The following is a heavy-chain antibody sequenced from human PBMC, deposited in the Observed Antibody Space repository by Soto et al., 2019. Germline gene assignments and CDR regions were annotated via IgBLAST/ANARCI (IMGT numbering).Heavy chain of an antibody. CDR2: ISRYGDFT. CDR3: AKDRYLDHDSRGYLFDN. J-gene: IGHJ4*02. Sequence: EVQLLESGGDLIQPGGSLRLSCAASGFTFNSYDMTWVRQAAGKGLEWVSAISRYGDFTYYADSVEGRFTISRDNSKNTLYLQMNRLRAEDTAVYYCAKDRYLDHDSRGYLFDNWGQGTLVTVSS. D-gene: IGHD3-22*01. V-gene: IGHV3-23*01. CDR1: GFTFNSYD.